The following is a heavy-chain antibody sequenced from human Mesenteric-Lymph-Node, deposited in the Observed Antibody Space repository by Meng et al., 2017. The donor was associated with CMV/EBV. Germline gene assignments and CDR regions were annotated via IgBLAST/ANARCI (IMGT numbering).Heavy chain of an antibody. D-gene: IGHD2-2*01. Sequence: GSLRLSCTVSGGSISSSSYYWGWIRQPPGKGLEWIGSIYYSGSTYYNPSLKSRVTISVDTSKNQFSLKLSSVTAADTAVYYCARQSCSSTSCTNWFDPWGQGTLVTVSS. CDR1: GGSISSSSYY. V-gene: IGHV4-39*01. J-gene: IGHJ5*02. CDR2: IYYSGST. CDR3: ARQSCSSTSCTNWFDP.